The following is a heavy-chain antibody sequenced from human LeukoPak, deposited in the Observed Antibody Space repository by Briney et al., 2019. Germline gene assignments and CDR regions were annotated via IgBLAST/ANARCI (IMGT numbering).Heavy chain of an antibody. Sequence: AASVKVSCKASGYTFTGYYMHWVRQAPGQGLEWMGWINPNSGGTNYAQKFQGWVTMTRDTSISTAYMELSRLRSDDTAVYYCARVARGPVMVVAATEYYFDYWGQGTLVTVSS. CDR3: ARVARGPVMVVAATEYYFDY. D-gene: IGHD2-15*01. V-gene: IGHV1-2*04. J-gene: IGHJ4*02. CDR2: INPNSGGT. CDR1: GYTFTGYY.